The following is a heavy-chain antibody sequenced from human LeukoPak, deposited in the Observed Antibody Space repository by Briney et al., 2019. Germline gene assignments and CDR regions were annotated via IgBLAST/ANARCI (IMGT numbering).Heavy chain of an antibody. D-gene: IGHD1-26*01. CDR1: GFTFSSYG. V-gene: IGHV3-23*01. J-gene: IGHJ3*02. CDR2: ISGSGGST. Sequence: GGTLRLSCAASGFTFSSYGMSWVRQAPGKGLEWVSAISGSGGSTYYADSVKGRFTISRDNAKNSLYLQMNSLRAEDTALYYCARGESYYLGAFDIWGQGTMVTVSS. CDR3: ARGESYYLGAFDI.